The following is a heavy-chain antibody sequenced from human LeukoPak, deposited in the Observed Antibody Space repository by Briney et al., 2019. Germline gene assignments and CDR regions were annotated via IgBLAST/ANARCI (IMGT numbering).Heavy chain of an antibody. CDR1: GYTFSDYH. J-gene: IGHJ5*02. CDR3: ASPDYYGSGSYQFDP. D-gene: IGHD3-10*01. V-gene: IGHV1-2*02. Sequence: ASVKVSCKASGYTFSDYHMHWVRQAPGQGLEWMGWINPNSGGTNYAQKFQGRVTMSSDTSISTAYMELSSLTSDDTAVYYCASPDYYGSGSYQFDPWGQGTLVTVSS. CDR2: INPNSGGT.